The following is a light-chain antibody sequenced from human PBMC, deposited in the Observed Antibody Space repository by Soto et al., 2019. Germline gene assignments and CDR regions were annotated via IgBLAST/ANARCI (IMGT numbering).Light chain of an antibody. J-gene: IGLJ1*01. Sequence: QSVLTQPASVSGSPGESITIPCTGTSSDVGGYKYVSWYQQHPGKAPKLMIYEVSDRPSGVSNRFSGSKSGNTASLTISGLQAEDEADYYCSSYTDSSNYVFGTGTKVTVL. CDR2: EVS. CDR3: SSYTDSSNYV. V-gene: IGLV2-14*01. CDR1: SSDVGGYKY.